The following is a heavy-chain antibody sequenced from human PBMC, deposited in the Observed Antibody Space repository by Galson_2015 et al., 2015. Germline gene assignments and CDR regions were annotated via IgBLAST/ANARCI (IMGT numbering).Heavy chain of an antibody. CDR3: ARSQYNSGWFFDY. CDR2: ISSSSSYI. Sequence: SLRLSCAASGFTFSSYSMNWVRQAPGKGLEWVSSISSSSSYIYYTDSVKGRFTISRDNAKNSLYLQMNSLRAEDTAVYYCARSQYNSGWFFDYWGQGTLVTVSS. CDR1: GFTFSSYS. J-gene: IGHJ4*02. D-gene: IGHD6-19*01. V-gene: IGHV3-21*01.